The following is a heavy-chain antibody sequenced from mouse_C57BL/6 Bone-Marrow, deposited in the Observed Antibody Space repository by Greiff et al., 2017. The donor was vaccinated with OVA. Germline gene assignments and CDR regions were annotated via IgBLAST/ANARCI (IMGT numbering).Heavy chain of an antibody. D-gene: IGHD4-1*01. J-gene: IGHJ2*01. CDR3: ASNWGLDY. CDR2: IYPGDGDT. V-gene: IGHV1-82*01. Sequence: VQRVESGPELVKPGASVKISCKASGYAFSSSWMNWVKQRPGKGLEWIGRIYPGDGDTNYNGKFQGKATITADTSSNTAYLQLSSLTSEDTAIYYCASNWGLDYWGQGTTLTVSS. CDR1: GYAFSSSW.